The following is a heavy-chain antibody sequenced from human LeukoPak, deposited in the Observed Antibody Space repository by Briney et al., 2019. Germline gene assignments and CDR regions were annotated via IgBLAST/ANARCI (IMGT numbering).Heavy chain of an antibody. D-gene: IGHD5-18*01. CDR1: GFTFSSYA. J-gene: IGHJ4*02. Sequence: GGSLRLSCAASGFTFSSYAMSWVRQAPGKGLEWVSAISGSGGSTYYADSVKGRFTISRDNAKNSLYLQMNSLRAEDTAFYYCARERGYTYGYADYWGQGTLVTVSS. V-gene: IGHV3-23*01. CDR2: ISGSGGST. CDR3: ARERGYTYGYADY.